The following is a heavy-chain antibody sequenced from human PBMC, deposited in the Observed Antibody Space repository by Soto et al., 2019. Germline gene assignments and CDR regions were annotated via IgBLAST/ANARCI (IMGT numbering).Heavy chain of an antibody. CDR3: ARDWNGNHVVPASWFDP. Sequence: SLRLSCAASGFTFSRYSMNWVRQAPGKGLEWVSSIRSSSSYIYYADSVKGRFTISRDNAKNSLYLQMNSLRAEDTAVYYCARDWNGNHVVPASWFDPWGQGTLVTV. CDR1: GFTFSRYS. V-gene: IGHV3-21*01. CDR2: IRSSSSYI. D-gene: IGHD2-2*01. J-gene: IGHJ5*02.